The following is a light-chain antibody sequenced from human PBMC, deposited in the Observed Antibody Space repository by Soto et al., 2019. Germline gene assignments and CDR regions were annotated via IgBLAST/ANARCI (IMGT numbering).Light chain of an antibody. Sequence: DIQMTQFPSSLSASVGDRVTITCRASQSVTYHLNWYQHKPGKAPKVLIYGASSPESGVPSRFSASGSGTEFTLTITDLHPDYFATYYCQQSYSPPWYTFGQGTKLDIK. CDR1: QSVTYH. CDR2: GAS. J-gene: IGKJ2*01. V-gene: IGKV1-39*01. CDR3: QQSYSPPWYT.